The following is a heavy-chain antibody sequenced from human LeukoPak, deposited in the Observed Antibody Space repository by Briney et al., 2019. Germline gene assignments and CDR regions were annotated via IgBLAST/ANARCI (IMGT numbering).Heavy chain of an antibody. V-gene: IGHV4-38-2*02. CDR2: IYHSGST. Sequence: SETLSLTCNVSGYSISSGYFWGWIRQPPGKGLEWIGEIYHSGSTNYNPSLKSRVTISVDTSKNQFFLKLSSVTAADTAVYYCARHLPFDYWGQGTLVTVSS. J-gene: IGHJ4*02. CDR1: GYSISSGYF. CDR3: ARHLPFDY.